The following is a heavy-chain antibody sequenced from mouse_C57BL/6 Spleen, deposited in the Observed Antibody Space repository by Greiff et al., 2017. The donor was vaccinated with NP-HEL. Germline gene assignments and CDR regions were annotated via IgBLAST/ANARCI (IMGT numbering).Heavy chain of an antibody. Sequence: VQLQQSGPELVKPGASVKISCKASGYAFSSSWMNWVKQRPGKGLEWIGRIYPGDGDTNYNGKFKGKATLTADKSSSTAYMQLSSLTSEDSAVYFCARGDYGNYGVYWGQGTTLTVSS. CDR2: IYPGDGDT. J-gene: IGHJ2*01. CDR1: GYAFSSSW. V-gene: IGHV1-82*01. CDR3: ARGDYGNYGVY. D-gene: IGHD2-1*01.